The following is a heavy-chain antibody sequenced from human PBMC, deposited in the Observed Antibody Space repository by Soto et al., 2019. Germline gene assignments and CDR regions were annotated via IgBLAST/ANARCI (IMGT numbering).Heavy chain of an antibody. CDR2: IIPIFGTA. CDR3: ARDRSIAARLLPVGWFDP. D-gene: IGHD6-6*01. Sequence: QVQLVQSGAEVKKPGSSVKVSCKASGGTLSSYAISWVRQAPGQGLEWMGGIIPIFGTANYAQKFQGRVTITADKSTSTAYMELSSLRSEDTAVYYCARDRSIAARLLPVGWFDPWGQGTLVTVSS. CDR1: GGTLSSYA. J-gene: IGHJ5*02. V-gene: IGHV1-69*06.